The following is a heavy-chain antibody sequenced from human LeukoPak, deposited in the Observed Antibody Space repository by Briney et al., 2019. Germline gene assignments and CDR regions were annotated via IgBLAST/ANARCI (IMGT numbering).Heavy chain of an antibody. V-gene: IGHV3-30-3*02. CDR2: ISYDGSNK. Sequence: PGGSLRLSCAASGFTFSSYAMHWVRQAPGKGLEWVAVISYDGSNKYYADSVKGRFTISRDNSKNTLYLQMNSLRAEDTAVYYCAKNGQLAKPYYFDYWGQGTLVTVSS. J-gene: IGHJ4*02. D-gene: IGHD6-13*01. CDR3: AKNGQLAKPYYFDY. CDR1: GFTFSSYA.